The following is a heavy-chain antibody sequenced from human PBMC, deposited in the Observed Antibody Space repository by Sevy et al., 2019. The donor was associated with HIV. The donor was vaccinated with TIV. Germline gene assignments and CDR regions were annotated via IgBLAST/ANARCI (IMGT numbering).Heavy chain of an antibody. CDR2: ISYSGNT. V-gene: IGHV4-59*12. CDR1: GGPISRYY. J-gene: IGHJ3*02. Sequence: SETLSLTCTVSGGPISRYYWSWIRQPPGKGLEWIGYISYSGNTNYNPSLKSRVTISADTSKNQFSLNLNSVTAADTAVYYCARLYHDYLWGSYGIDDAFDIWGQGTVVTASS. CDR3: ARLYHDYLWGSYGIDDAFDI. D-gene: IGHD3-16*01.